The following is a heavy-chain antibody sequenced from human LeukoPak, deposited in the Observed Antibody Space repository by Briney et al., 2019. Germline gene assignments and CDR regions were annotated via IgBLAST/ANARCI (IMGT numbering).Heavy chain of an antibody. V-gene: IGHV1-18*01. CDR2: ISAYNGNT. CDR1: GYTFTSYG. J-gene: IGHJ3*02. Sequence: GASVKVSCKASGYTFTSYGISWVRQAPGQGLEWMGWISAYNGNTNYAQKLQGRVTMTTDTSTSTAYMELRSLRSDDTAVYYCARDAYYYDSSGYLGAFDIWGQGTMVTVSS. CDR3: ARDAYYYDSSGYLGAFDI. D-gene: IGHD3-22*01.